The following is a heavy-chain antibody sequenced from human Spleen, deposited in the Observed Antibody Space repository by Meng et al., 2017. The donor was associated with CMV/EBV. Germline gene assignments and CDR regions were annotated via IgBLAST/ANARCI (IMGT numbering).Heavy chain of an antibody. CDR1: GYTFISYG. CDR2: ISAYNDDT. V-gene: IGHV1-18*01. Sequence: ASVKVSCKASGYTFISYGITWVRQAPGQGLEWMGWISAYNDDTKYAQKLQASVTMTTETSTSTSYMELRSLRSDDTAVYYCARETGVRFLEWLTPRHYYGLDVWGRGTTVTVSS. D-gene: IGHD3-3*01. CDR3: ARETGVRFLEWLTPRHYYGLDV. J-gene: IGHJ6*02.